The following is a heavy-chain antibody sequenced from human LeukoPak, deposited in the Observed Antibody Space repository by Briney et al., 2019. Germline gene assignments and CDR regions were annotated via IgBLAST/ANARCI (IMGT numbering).Heavy chain of an antibody. V-gene: IGHV3-74*01. J-gene: IGHJ4*02. CDR3: ARVRRDGYNLFFDY. CDR1: GFTFSTYW. CDR2: ISSDGSST. Sequence: GGSLRLSCAASGFTFSTYWMHWVRQAPGKGLVWVSRISSDGSSTIYVDSVKGRFTISRDNANNTLYLQMNSLRAEDTAVYFCARVRRDGYNLFFDYWGQGTLVTVSS. D-gene: IGHD5-24*01.